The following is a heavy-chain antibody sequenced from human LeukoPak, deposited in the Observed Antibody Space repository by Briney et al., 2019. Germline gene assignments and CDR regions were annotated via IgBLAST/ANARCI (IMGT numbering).Heavy chain of an antibody. CDR1: GFDFSKYE. CDR3: AKDFPHYYETSHGMDV. Sequence: GGSLRLSCAASGFDFSKYEMNWVRQAPGRGLEWIAYISVRAGTIYYADSAEGRFTTSRDYAKNSLYLQMNSLRVEDTASYFGAKDFPHYYETSHGMDVWGQGTTVTVS. CDR2: ISVRAGTI. V-gene: IGHV3-48*03. J-gene: IGHJ6*02. D-gene: IGHD3-22*01.